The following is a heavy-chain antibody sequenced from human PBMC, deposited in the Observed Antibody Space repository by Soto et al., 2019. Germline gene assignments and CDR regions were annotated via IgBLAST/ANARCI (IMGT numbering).Heavy chain of an antibody. Sequence: QVQLQQWGAGLLKPSETLSLTRAVYGGSFSGHYWSWIRQPPGKGLEWIGEINHSGTSNYNPSLKSRVTLSVDTSKNQFSLKLTSVTAADTAVYYCARVDDYWGQGTLVTVSS. J-gene: IGHJ4*02. CDR3: ARVDDY. V-gene: IGHV4-34*01. CDR2: INHSGTS. CDR1: GGSFSGHY.